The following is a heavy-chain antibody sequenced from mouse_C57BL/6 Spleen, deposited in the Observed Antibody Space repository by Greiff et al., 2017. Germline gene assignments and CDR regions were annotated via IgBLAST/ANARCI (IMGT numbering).Heavy chain of an antibody. J-gene: IGHJ2*01. V-gene: IGHV1-50*01. CDR3: ARGGYDGFDD. CDR2: IDPSDSYT. Sequence: VQLQQPGAELVKPGASVKLSCKASGYTFTSYWMQWVKQRPGQGLEWIGEIDPSDSYTNYNQKFKGKATLTVDTSPSTAYMQLSSLTSEDSAVYYCARGGYDGFDDWGQGTTLTVSS. CDR1: GYTFTSYW. D-gene: IGHD2-2*01.